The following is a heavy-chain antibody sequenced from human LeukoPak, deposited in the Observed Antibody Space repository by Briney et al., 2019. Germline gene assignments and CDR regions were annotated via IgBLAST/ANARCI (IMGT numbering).Heavy chain of an antibody. Sequence: GRSLRLSCAASGFTFSSYGMHWVRQAPGKGLEWVAVISYDGSNKYYADSVKGRFTISRDNSKNTLYLQMNSLRAEDTAVYYCARGPVGSGWYNWFDPWGQGTLVTVSS. J-gene: IGHJ5*02. D-gene: IGHD6-19*01. CDR1: GFTFSSYG. CDR2: ISYDGSNK. V-gene: IGHV3-30*03. CDR3: ARGPVGSGWYNWFDP.